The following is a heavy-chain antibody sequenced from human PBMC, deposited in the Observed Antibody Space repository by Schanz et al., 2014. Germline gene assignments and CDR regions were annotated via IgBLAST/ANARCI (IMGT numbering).Heavy chain of an antibody. CDR3: AGAYCSSTSCYTGYYDMDV. J-gene: IGHJ6*03. Sequence: QVQLVQSEAEVKKPGPSVKVSCKASGGTFSSYTISWVRQAPGQGLEWMGRIIPILGIANYAQNFQGRVTITADKSTSTAYMELTRLRSEDTAVYYCAGAYCSSTSCYTGYYDMDVWGKGTTVTVSS. CDR2: IIPILGIA. V-gene: IGHV1-69*02. D-gene: IGHD2-2*02. CDR1: GGTFSSYT.